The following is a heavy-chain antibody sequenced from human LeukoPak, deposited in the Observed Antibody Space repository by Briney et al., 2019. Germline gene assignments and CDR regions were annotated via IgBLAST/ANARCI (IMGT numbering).Heavy chain of an antibody. D-gene: IGHD3-10*01. CDR3: ARGREITLVRGLINYYGMDV. CDR2: VNHSGST. Sequence: KASETLSLTCAVYGGSSSGYYWNWIRQPPGKGLEWIGEVNHSGSTNYNPSLKSRVTISIDTSENQFSLKLSSVTAADTAVYYCARGREITLVRGLINYYGMDVWGRGTTVTVSS. CDR1: GGSSSGYY. J-gene: IGHJ6*02. V-gene: IGHV4-34*01.